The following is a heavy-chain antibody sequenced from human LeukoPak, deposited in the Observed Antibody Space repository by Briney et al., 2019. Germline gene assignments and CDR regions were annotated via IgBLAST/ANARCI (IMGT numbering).Heavy chain of an antibody. J-gene: IGHJ4*02. CDR3: AGETSWYFDY. CDR1: GFTFSNYE. V-gene: IGHV3-48*03. Sequence: GSLRLSCAASGFTFSNYEMNWVRQPPGKGLEWISDITGSGSTTYYADSVKGRFTISRDNAKNSLYLQMNSLRAEDTAVYYCAGETSWYFDYWGRGTLVTVSS. CDR2: ITGSGSTT.